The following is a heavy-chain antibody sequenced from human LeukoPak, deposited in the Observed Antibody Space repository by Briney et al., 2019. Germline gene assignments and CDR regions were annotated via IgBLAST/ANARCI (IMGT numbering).Heavy chain of an antibody. Sequence: PGGSLRLSCAASGFTFSSYWMSWVRQAPGKGLEWVANIKQDGSEKYYVDSVKGRFTISRDNSKNTLYLQMNSLRAEDTAVYYCXXXXXXDFXXGIGKAGFDYWGQGTLVTVSS. CDR2: IKQDGSEK. CDR3: XXXXXXDFXXGIGKAGFDY. J-gene: IGHJ4*02. V-gene: IGHV3-7*03. D-gene: IGHD3-3*01. CDR1: GFTFSSYW.